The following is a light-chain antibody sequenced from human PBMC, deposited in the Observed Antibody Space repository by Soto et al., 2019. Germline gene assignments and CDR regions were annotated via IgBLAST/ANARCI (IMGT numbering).Light chain of an antibody. J-gene: IGLJ3*02. Sequence: QSVLTQPASVSGSPGQSITISCTGTSSDIGTYNYVSWYQQHPGKAPKFIIYEVSNRPSGVSNRFSGSKSGNTASLTISGLQAEDEADYYGPSYISSSVNWGFGGGTKLTAL. V-gene: IGLV2-14*01. CDR3: PSYISSSVNWG. CDR1: SSDIGTYNY. CDR2: EVS.